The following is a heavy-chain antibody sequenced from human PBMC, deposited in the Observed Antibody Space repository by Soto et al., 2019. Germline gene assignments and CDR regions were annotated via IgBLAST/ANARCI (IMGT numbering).Heavy chain of an antibody. CDR3: AKDSNIVVVTAVFDY. CDR1: GFTFSSYG. J-gene: IGHJ4*02. CDR2: ISYDGSNK. Sequence: GGSLRLSCAASGFTFSSYGMHWVRQAPGKGLEWVAVISYDGSNKYYADSVKGRFTISRDNSKNTLYLQMNSLRAEDTAVYYCAKDSNIVVVTAVFDYWGQGTLVTVSS. V-gene: IGHV3-30*18. D-gene: IGHD2-21*02.